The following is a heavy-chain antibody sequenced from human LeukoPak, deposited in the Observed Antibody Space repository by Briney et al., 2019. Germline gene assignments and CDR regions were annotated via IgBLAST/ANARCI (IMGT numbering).Heavy chain of an antibody. Sequence: PSETLSLTCPVSGGSISSYYWSWIRQPAGKGLEWIGHIYTSGTTNYNPSLKRRVTMSVDTSKNQFSLKLSSVTAADTAVYYRARSVRRLYGSGRSNWFDPWGQGTLVTVSS. CDR1: GGSISSYY. J-gene: IGHJ5*02. V-gene: IGHV4-4*07. D-gene: IGHD3-10*01. CDR2: IYTSGTT. CDR3: ARSVRRLYGSGRSNWFDP.